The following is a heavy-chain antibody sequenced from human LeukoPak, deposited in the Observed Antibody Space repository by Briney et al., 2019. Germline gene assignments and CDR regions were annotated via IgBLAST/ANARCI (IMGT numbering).Heavy chain of an antibody. V-gene: IGHV3-21*01. CDR2: ISSSSSYI. J-gene: IGHJ4*02. CDR3: ARATIPRLDY. Sequence: GGSLRLSCAASGFTVSSNYMNWVRQAPGKGLEWVSSISSSSSYIYYADSVKGRFTISRDNAKNSLYLQMNSLRAEDTAVYYCARATIPRLDYWGQGTLVTVSS. D-gene: IGHD5-24*01. CDR1: GFTVSSNY.